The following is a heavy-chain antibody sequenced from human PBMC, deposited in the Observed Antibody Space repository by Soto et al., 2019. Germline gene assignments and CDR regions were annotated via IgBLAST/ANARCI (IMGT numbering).Heavy chain of an antibody. CDR1: GYTFTSYY. CDR2: INPSGGST. D-gene: IGHD5-18*01. J-gene: IGHJ4*02. V-gene: IGHV1-46*01. Sequence: ASVKDSCKASGYTFTSYYMHWVRQAPGQGLEWMGIINPSGGSTSYAQKFQGRVTMTRDTSTSTVYMELSSLRSEDTAVYYCARVREMVDTAMEIDYWGQGTLVTVSS. CDR3: ARVREMVDTAMEIDY.